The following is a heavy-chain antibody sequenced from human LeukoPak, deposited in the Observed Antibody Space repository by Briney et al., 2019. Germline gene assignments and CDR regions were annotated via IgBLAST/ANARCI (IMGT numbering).Heavy chain of an antibody. J-gene: IGHJ4*02. Sequence: SETLSLTCTVSGGSISSGSYYWSWIRQPAGKGLEWIGRIYTSGSTNYNPSLKSRVTISVDTSKNQFSLKLSSETAADTAVYYCARGPYSSSSSDYWGQGTLVTVSS. CDR3: ARGPYSSSSSDY. V-gene: IGHV4-61*02. CDR1: GGSISSGSYY. D-gene: IGHD6-6*01. CDR2: IYTSGST.